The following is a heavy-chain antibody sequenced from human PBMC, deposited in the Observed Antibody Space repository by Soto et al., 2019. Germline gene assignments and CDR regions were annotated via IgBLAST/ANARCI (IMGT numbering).Heavy chain of an antibody. CDR1: GFTFSGSA. V-gene: IGHV3-73*01. J-gene: IGHJ2*01. Sequence: GGSLRLSCAASGFTFSGSAMHWVRQASGKGLEWVGRIRSKANSYATAYAASAKGRFTISRDDSKNTAYLQMNSLKTEDTAVYYCTTNTHCSSTSCLYWYFDLWGRGTLVTVSS. D-gene: IGHD2-2*01. CDR3: TTNTHCSSTSCLYWYFDL. CDR2: IRSKANSYAT.